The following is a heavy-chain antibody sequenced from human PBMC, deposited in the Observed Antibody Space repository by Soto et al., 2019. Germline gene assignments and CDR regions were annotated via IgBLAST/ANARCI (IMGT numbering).Heavy chain of an antibody. V-gene: IGHV3-53*01. CDR3: ARDRPGPQHYFDY. J-gene: IGHJ4*02. Sequence: GGSLRLSCAASGFSVSSSHMIWVRQAPGKGLEWVSVIYSGGATYYAVSVKGRFTISRDRSKNTVYLQMDGLRTEDTAVYHCARDRPGPQHYFDYWGLGNMVTVSS. CDR1: GFSVSSSH. D-gene: IGHD6-6*01. CDR2: IYSGGAT.